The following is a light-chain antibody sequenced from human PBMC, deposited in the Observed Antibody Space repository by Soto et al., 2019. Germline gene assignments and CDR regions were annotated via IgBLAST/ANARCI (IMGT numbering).Light chain of an antibody. Sequence: EIVLTQSPATLSLSPGERATLSCRASQSVSNYLAWYQQKPGQAPRLLIYDASNRATGIPARFSGSWSGTDFTFTISSLEPEDFAVYYCQQRSFSITFGQGTRLEIK. CDR3: QQRSFSIT. CDR1: QSVSNY. CDR2: DAS. V-gene: IGKV3-11*01. J-gene: IGKJ5*01.